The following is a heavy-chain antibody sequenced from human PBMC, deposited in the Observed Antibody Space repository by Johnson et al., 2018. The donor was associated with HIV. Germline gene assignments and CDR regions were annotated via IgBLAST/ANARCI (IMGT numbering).Heavy chain of an antibody. V-gene: IGHV3-66*01. D-gene: IGHD3-16*01. CDR3: ARDRIWGYAVDI. J-gene: IGHJ3*02. CDR1: GFTVRSNH. CDR2: IHSGDKT. Sequence: VQLVESGGGLVKPGGPLRLSCAASGFTVRSNHISWVRQTPGKGLEWVSVIHSGDKTYYADSVKGRFTISRENSKNTLYLQMNSLRVEDTAVYYCARDRIWGYAVDIWGQGTMVTVSS.